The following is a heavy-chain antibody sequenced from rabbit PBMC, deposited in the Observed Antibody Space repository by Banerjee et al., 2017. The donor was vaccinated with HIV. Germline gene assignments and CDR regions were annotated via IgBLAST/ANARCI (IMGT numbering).Heavy chain of an antibody. CDR1: GFSFSSSYW. J-gene: IGHJ4*01. CDR2: IYGGSSGNT. Sequence: QEQLVESGGDLVKPEGSLTLTCTASGFSFSSSYWICWVRQAPGKGLEWIACIYGGSSGNTYYASWAKGRFTISKISSTTVDLKMTSLTAADTATYFCARDVVGSSALWGPGALDTVS. CDR3: ARDVVGSSAL. V-gene: IGHV1S45*01. D-gene: IGHD8-1*01.